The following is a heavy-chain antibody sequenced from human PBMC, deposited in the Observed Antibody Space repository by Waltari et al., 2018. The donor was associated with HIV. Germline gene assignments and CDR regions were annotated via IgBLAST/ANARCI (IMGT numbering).Heavy chain of an antibody. J-gene: IGHJ6*02. CDR3: AEGYDSRGDYGMDV. CDR1: GYTFTVYY. Sequence: QVQLVQSGAAVTKPGASVKVSCKASGYTFTVYYMHWVRQAPGKGLAWKGWINPNRGGTNYAQKFQGRVTMTRDTSISTAYMKLRRLRSDDTDVYYCAEGYDSRGDYGMDVWGQGTTVTVSS. CDR2: INPNRGGT. D-gene: IGHD3-9*01. V-gene: IGHV1-2*02.